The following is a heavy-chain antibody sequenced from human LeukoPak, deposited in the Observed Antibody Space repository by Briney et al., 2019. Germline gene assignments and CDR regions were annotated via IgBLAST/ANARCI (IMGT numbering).Heavy chain of an antibody. Sequence: SETLSLTCTVSGGSISSGHWWSWVRQPPGKGLEWLGEIFHSGSTNYNAALKSRVAISVDNSKNQFSLKLSSVTAADTAVYYCVTSIALAGWGAFDVWGQGTMVTVSS. J-gene: IGHJ3*01. CDR3: VTSIALAGWGAFDV. CDR1: GGSISSGHW. CDR2: IFHSGST. D-gene: IGHD6-19*01. V-gene: IGHV4-4*02.